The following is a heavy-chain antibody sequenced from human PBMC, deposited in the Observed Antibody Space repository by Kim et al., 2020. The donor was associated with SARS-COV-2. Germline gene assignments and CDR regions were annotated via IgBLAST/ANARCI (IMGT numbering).Heavy chain of an antibody. CDR3: ARRGSYYGSGKDFDI. D-gene: IGHD3-10*01. Sequence: GESLKISCKGSGYSFTSYWISWVRQMPGKGLEWMGRIDPSDSYTNYSPSFQGHVTISADKSISTAYLQWSSLKASDTAMYYCARRGSYYGSGKDFDIWGQGTMFTVSS. V-gene: IGHV5-10-1*01. CDR1: GYSFTSYW. CDR2: IDPSDSYT. J-gene: IGHJ3*02.